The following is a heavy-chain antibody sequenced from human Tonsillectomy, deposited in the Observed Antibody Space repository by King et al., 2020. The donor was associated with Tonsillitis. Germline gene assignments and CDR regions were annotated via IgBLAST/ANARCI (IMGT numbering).Heavy chain of an antibody. CDR3: ARAPYYYDSIGSYYDLYYFDY. CDR2: INTNTGNP. CDR1: GYTFTSYA. Sequence: QLVQSGSELKKPGASVKVSCKASGYTFTSYAMNWVRQAPGQGLEWMGWINTNTGNPTYAQGFTGQFVFSLDTSVSTTYMQISSLKVEDTAVYYCARAPYYYDSIGSYYDLYYFDYWGQGTLVTVSS. V-gene: IGHV7-4-1*02. J-gene: IGHJ4*02. D-gene: IGHD3-22*01.